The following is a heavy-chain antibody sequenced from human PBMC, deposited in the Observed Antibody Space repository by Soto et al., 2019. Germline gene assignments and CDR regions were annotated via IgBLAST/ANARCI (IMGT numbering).Heavy chain of an antibody. V-gene: IGHV1-2*04. Sequence: ASVKVSCKASGYTFTGYYMHWVRQAPGQGLEWMGWINPNSGGTNYAQKFQGWVTMTRDTPITTAYMELSSLTSDDTAIYFCARGVDIVEQRRAPPASANYYGMDVWGQGTTVTVSS. J-gene: IGHJ6*02. CDR2: INPNSGGT. CDR3: ARGVDIVEQRRAPPASANYYGMDV. D-gene: IGHD2-2*03. CDR1: GYTFTGYY.